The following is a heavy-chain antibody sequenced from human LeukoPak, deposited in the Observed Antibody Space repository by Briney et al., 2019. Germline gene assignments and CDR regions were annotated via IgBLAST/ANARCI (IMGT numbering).Heavy chain of an antibody. J-gene: IGHJ4*02. CDR3: TRPGWELLPPADY. CDR2: IRSKVDSHAT. Sequence: GGSLRRSCAASGFTFSDSAMHWVRQASGKGLEWVGRIRSKVDSHATAYAASVKGRFIISRDDSENTAFLQMNSLRPEDTAVYYCTRPGWELLPPADYWGQGTLATVSS. V-gene: IGHV3-73*01. D-gene: IGHD1-26*01. CDR1: GFTFSDSA.